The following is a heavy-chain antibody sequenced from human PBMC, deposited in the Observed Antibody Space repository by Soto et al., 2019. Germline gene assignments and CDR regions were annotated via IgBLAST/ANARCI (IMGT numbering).Heavy chain of an antibody. D-gene: IGHD4-4*01. CDR3: ARDSDYRSQIYSLYYYYFGMDV. J-gene: IGHJ6*02. CDR1: GYTFTSYG. CDR2: ISAYNGNT. V-gene: IGHV1-18*01. Sequence: QVQLVQSGAEVKKPGASVKVSCKASGYTFTSYGISWVRQAPGQGLEWMGWISAYNGNTNYAQKLQGRVTMTTDTSTSTAYMELRSMRSDDKAVYYCARDSDYRSQIYSLYYYYFGMDVWGQGTTVTVAS.